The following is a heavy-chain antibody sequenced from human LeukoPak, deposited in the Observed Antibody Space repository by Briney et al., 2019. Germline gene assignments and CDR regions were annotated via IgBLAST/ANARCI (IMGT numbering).Heavy chain of an antibody. J-gene: IGHJ4*02. D-gene: IGHD4-17*01. CDR3: ARTRTVTTNLINDY. CDR2: IDWDDDK. CDR1: GFSLSTSGMC. Sequence: SGPTLVNPTQTLTLTCTFSGFSLSTSGMCVSWIRQPPGKALEWLARIDWDDDKYYSTSLKTRLTISKDTSKNQVVLTMANMDPVDTATYYCARTRTVTTNLINDYWGQGTLVTVSS. V-gene: IGHV2-70*11.